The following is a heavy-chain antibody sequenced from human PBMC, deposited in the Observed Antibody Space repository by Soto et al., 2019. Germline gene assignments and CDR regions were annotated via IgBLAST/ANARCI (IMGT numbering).Heavy chain of an antibody. J-gene: IGHJ4*02. Sequence: ASVKVSCKSSGYTFTGYYIHWVRQAPGQGLEWMGWINPNNGDTNYAQKFQGRVSMTRDTSTSTAYMELSSLRFDDTAVYYCARHSGYDYVFDYWGQGTLVTVSS. CDR3: ARHSGYDYVFDY. CDR2: INPNNGDT. D-gene: IGHD5-12*01. V-gene: IGHV1-2*02. CDR1: GYTFTGYY.